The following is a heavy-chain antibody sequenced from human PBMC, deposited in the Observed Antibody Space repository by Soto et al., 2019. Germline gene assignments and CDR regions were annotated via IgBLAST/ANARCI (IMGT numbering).Heavy chain of an antibody. CDR1: GYTFTSYG. V-gene: IGHV1-18*01. Sequence: ASVKVSCKASGYTFTSYGISWVRQAPGQGLEWMGWISAYNGNTNYAQKLQGRVTMTTDTSTSTAYMELRRLRSDDTAMYCCATHIRGYCSSTSCYTGNWFDPWGQGTPVTVSS. CDR3: ATHIRGYCSSTSCYTGNWFDP. CDR2: ISAYNGNT. D-gene: IGHD2-2*02. J-gene: IGHJ5*02.